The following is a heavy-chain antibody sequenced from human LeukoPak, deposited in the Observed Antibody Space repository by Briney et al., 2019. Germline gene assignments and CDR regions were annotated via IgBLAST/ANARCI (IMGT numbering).Heavy chain of an antibody. D-gene: IGHD5-18*01. CDR3: AKDQDMNTAMVFDY. Sequence: GGSLRLSCTASGFTFGDYAMSWVRQAPGKGLEWVSVISGRSGNTHYADSVKGRFTISRDNSKSIVFLHMNSLRADDTAVYYCAKDQDMNTAMVFDYWGQGTLVTVSS. V-gene: IGHV3-23*01. J-gene: IGHJ4*02. CDR1: GFTFGDYA. CDR2: ISGRSGNT.